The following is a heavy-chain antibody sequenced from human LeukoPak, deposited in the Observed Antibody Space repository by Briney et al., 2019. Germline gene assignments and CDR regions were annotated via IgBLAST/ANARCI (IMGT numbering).Heavy chain of an antibody. D-gene: IGHD3-22*01. CDR1: GYTFTGYY. J-gene: IGHJ5*02. V-gene: IGHV1-2*02. CDR2: INPNSGGT. CDR3: ARDRGVYYYDSSGPPDWFDP. Sequence: ASVKVSCKASGYTFTGYYMHWVRQAPGQGLEWMGWINPNSGGTNYAQKFQGRVTMTRDTSISTAYMELSRLRSDDTAVYYCARDRGVYYYDSSGPPDWFDPWGQGTLVTVSS.